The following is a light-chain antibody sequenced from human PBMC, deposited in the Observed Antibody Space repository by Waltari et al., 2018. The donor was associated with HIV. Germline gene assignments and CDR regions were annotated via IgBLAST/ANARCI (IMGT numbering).Light chain of an antibody. CDR2: SLD. Sequence: QSVLTQTPSASGTPGQSVIVSCSGSSSTIGRNTVTWYQQLPGAAPRLLIHSLDQRPSGVPDRFSGSKSGASASLAISGLQSEDEADYYCAAWDDSLNAYVFGGGTKVTVL. CDR1: SSTIGRNT. J-gene: IGLJ1*01. CDR3: AAWDDSLNAYV. V-gene: IGLV1-44*01.